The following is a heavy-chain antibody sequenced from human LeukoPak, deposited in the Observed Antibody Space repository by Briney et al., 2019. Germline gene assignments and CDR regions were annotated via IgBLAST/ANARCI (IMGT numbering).Heavy chain of an antibody. CDR3: ARDAHNGYEFHDWFDP. CDR2: INPYSGGT. D-gene: IGHD5-12*01. CDR1: GYTFTDYY. J-gene: IGHJ5*02. Sequence: ASVKVSCKATGYTFTDYYIHWERQAPGQGLEWMGWINPYSGGTKYAHKFQGRVTMTPDTSISTANMEMSRLTSDDTAVYYCARDAHNGYEFHDWFDPWGQGALVTVSS. V-gene: IGHV1-2*02.